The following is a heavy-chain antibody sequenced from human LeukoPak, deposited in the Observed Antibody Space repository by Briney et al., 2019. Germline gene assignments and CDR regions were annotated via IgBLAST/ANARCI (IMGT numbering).Heavy chain of an antibody. CDR3: ARGTYYYDSSNREDWFDP. Sequence: SETLSLTCTVSGGSISGYYLSWIRQPPGKGLEWIGYIYYSGNTNYNPSLKSRVTTSVDTSKNQLSLKLSSVTAADTAVYFCARGTYYYDSSNREDWFDPWGQGTLVTVSS. CDR2: IYYSGNT. CDR1: GGSISGYY. V-gene: IGHV4-59*01. D-gene: IGHD3-22*01. J-gene: IGHJ5*02.